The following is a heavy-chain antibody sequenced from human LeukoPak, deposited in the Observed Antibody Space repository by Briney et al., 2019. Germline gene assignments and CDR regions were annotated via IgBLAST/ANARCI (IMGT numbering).Heavy chain of an antibody. CDR2: IFYSGST. J-gene: IGHJ6*04. Sequence: SETLSLTRTVSGGSINNYYWSWIRQPPGKGLEWIGNIFYSGSTDYNPSLRRRVTISLDMSKKQIPLKLSSVTAADTAVYYCASSRLPDYSYYYALDVWGKGTTVTVSS. D-gene: IGHD5-18*01. CDR1: GGSINNYY. V-gene: IGHV4-59*01. CDR3: ASSRLPDYSYYYALDV.